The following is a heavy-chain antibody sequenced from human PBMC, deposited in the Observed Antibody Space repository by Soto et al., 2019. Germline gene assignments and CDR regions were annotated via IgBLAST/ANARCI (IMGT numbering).Heavy chain of an antibody. D-gene: IGHD3-3*02. V-gene: IGHV4-34*01. CDR1: GGSFSGYY. Sequence: SETLSLTCAVYGGSFSGYYWTWIRQAPGKELEWIGEINHSGGTNYNSSLKSRVTISVDTSKNQFSLILYSVTAADTAVYYCERDGQYDHFWSGYKHAGTDGMDAWGKGTTVT. CDR3: ERDGQYDHFWSGYKHAGTDGMDA. CDR2: INHSGGT. J-gene: IGHJ6*04.